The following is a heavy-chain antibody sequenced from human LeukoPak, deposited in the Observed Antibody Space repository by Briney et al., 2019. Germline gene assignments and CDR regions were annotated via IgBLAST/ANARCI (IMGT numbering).Heavy chain of an antibody. CDR3: ARYYCTSNTCYLLDY. J-gene: IGHJ4*02. CDR2: IKQDGSET. Sequence: GGSLRLSCAASGFTFSRYWMSWVRQAPGKGREWVAKIKQDGSETYYVDSVKGRFTISRDNPKNSLYLQMNSLRPEDTAVYYCARYYCTSNTCYLLDYWGQGTLVTVSS. V-gene: IGHV3-7*03. CDR1: GFTFSRYW. D-gene: IGHD2-2*01.